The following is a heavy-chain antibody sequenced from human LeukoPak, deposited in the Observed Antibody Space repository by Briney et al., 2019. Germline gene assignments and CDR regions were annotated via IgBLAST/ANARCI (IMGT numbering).Heavy chain of an antibody. CDR1: GYIFTSHY. Sequence: ASVKVSCKASGYIFTSHYTHWVRQAPGQGLEWMGMINPSGGSTSYAQKFQGRVTMTRDMSTSTVYLELSSLRSEDTAVYYCARAYSSSSPFDYWGQGTLVTVSS. J-gene: IGHJ4*02. V-gene: IGHV1-46*01. D-gene: IGHD6-6*01. CDR2: INPSGGST. CDR3: ARAYSSSSPFDY.